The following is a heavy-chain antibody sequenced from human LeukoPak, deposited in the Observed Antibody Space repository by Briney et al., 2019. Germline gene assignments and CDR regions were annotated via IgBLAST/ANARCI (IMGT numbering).Heavy chain of an antibody. V-gene: IGHV1-3*01. CDR3: ATHRFDP. Sequence: KFQGRVTITRDTPASTAYMELSSLRSEDTAVYYCATHRFDPWGQGTLVTVSS. J-gene: IGHJ5*02.